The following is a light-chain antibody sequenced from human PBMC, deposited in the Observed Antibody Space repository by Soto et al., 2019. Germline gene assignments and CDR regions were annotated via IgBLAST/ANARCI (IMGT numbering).Light chain of an antibody. CDR1: QSLLHSDGYNY. CDR2: LGS. CDR3: MQALQTPLFT. Sequence: DIVMTQSPLYLPVTPGEPASISCRSGQSLLHSDGYNYLDWYLQKPGQSPQLLIYLGSNRASGVPDRLSGSGSGTDFTLKISRVEAEDVGVYYCMQALQTPLFTFGPGTKVDLK. V-gene: IGKV2-28*01. J-gene: IGKJ3*01.